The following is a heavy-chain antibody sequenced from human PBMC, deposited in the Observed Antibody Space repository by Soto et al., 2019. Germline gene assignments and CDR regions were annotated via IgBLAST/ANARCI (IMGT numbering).Heavy chain of an antibody. V-gene: IGHV1-69*13. CDR3: ARVPHYYDSSGTPYYFDY. Sequence: GASVKVSCKASGGTFSSYAISWVRQAPGQGLEWMGGIIPIFGTANYAQKFQGRVTITADESTSTAYMELSSLRSEDTAVYYCARVPHYYDSSGTPYYFDYWGQGTLVTVSS. CDR2: IIPIFGTA. CDR1: GGTFSSYA. D-gene: IGHD3-22*01. J-gene: IGHJ4*02.